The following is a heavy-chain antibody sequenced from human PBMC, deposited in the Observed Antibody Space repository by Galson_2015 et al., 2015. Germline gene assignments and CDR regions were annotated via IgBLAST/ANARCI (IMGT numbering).Heavy chain of an antibody. CDR3: AKERPAALMTATDY. Sequence: SLRLSCAASGFTFSSYAMNWVRQAPGKGLEWVSAIRHTGSSIYYADSVKGRFTISRDNSKNTLYLQLNSLRGDDTAVYYCAKERPAALMTATDYWGRVTQVTAPS. V-gene: IGHV3-23*01. CDR1: GFTFSSYA. D-gene: IGHD2-21*02. J-gene: IGHJ4*01. CDR2: IRHTGSSI.